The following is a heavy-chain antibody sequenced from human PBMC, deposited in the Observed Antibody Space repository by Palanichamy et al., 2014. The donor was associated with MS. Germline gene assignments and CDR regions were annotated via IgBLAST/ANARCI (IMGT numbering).Heavy chain of an antibody. CDR1: GGSISSSSYY. D-gene: IGHD6-19*01. Sequence: QLQLQESGPGLVKPSETLSLTCTVSGGSISSSSYYWGWIRQPPGKGLEWIGSIYYSGSTYYNPSLKSRVTISVDTSKNQFSLKLSSVTAADTAVYYCARQSRSKGAVAGTGGDYWGQGTLVTVSS. CDR2: IYYSGST. V-gene: IGHV4-39*01. CDR3: ARQSRSKGAVAGTGGDY. J-gene: IGHJ4*02.